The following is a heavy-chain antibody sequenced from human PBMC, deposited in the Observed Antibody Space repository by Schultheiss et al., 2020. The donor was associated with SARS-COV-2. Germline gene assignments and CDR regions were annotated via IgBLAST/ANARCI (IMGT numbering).Heavy chain of an antibody. Sequence: SETLSLTCAVYGGSFSGYYWNWIRQPAGKGLEWIGRIYISGSTNYNPSLKSRVTMSVDTSKNQFSLKLSSVTAADTAVYYCARMAVVTAIPNYFDYWGQGTLVTVSS. V-gene: IGHV4-59*10. CDR2: IYISGST. CDR3: ARMAVVTAIPNYFDY. J-gene: IGHJ4*02. D-gene: IGHD2-21*02. CDR1: GGSFSGYY.